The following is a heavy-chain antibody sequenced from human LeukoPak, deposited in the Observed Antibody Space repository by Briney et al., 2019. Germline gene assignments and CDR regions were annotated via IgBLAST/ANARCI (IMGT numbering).Heavy chain of an antibody. CDR1: GYIFTSYY. V-gene: IGHV1-46*01. CDR2: ISPSGSST. J-gene: IGHJ5*02. CDR3: ARDPPDP. Sequence: ASVKVSCKASGYIFTSYYMYWVRQAPGQGLEWIGIISPSGSSTTYAQKFQGRVTITADESTSTAYMELSSLRSEDTAIYYCARDPPDPWGQGTLVTVSS.